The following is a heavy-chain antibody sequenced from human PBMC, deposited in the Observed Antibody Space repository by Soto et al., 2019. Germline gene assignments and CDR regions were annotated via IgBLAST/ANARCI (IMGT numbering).Heavy chain of an antibody. CDR3: AAEPLAVVVTAAYYGMDV. Sequence: GASVKVSCKASGFTFTSSAVQWVRQARGQRLEWIGWIVVGSGNTNYAQKFQERVTITRDMSTSTAYMELSSLRSEDTAVYYCAAEPLAVVVTAAYYGMDVWGQGTTVTVSS. J-gene: IGHJ6*02. CDR1: GFTFTSSA. D-gene: IGHD2-21*02. CDR2: IVVGSGNT. V-gene: IGHV1-58*01.